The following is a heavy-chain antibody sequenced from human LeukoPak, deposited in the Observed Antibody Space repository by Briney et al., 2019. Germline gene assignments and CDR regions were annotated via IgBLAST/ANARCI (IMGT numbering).Heavy chain of an antibody. D-gene: IGHD3-3*01. CDR3: ARDAPYDFWSGYQSGYMDV. CDR1: GFTFNNYS. Sequence: GSLKLSCAASGFTFNNYSLNWVRQGPGKGLEWVSYLSSSNSLIYYADCVKGRCSISRDNAKDSLYLQMNSLRDEDTAVYYCARDAPYDFWSGYQSGYMDVWGKGTTVTVSS. V-gene: IGHV3-48*02. CDR2: LSSSNSLI. J-gene: IGHJ6*03.